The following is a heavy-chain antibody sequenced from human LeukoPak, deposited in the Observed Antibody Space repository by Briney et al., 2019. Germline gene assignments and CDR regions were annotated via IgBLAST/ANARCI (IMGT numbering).Heavy chain of an antibody. CDR2: FDPEDGET. CDR1: GYTLTELS. V-gene: IGHV1-24*01. CDR3: ATDRVASYYDYVSARRDYGMDV. J-gene: IGHJ6*02. Sequence: GASVKVSCKVSGYTLTELSMHWVRQAPGKGLEWMGGFDPEDGETIYAQKFQGRVTMTEDTSTDTAYMELGSLRSEDTAVYYCATDRVASYYDYVSARRDYGMDVWGQGTTVTVSS. D-gene: IGHD3-16*01.